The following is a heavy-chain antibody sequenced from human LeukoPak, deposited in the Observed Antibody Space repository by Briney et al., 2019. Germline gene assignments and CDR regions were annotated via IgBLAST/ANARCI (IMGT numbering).Heavy chain of an antibody. J-gene: IGHJ4*02. CDR1: GFTFSSYT. Sequence: PGGSLRLSCAASGFTFSSYTMSLVRQAPGKGLEWVSTITTSDGNTYYADSVKGRFTVSRDNSKNTLYLQMNSLRAEDTAVYYCAKDGGLWVSAHWGDSWGRGTLVTVSS. V-gene: IGHV3-23*01. CDR2: ITTSDGNT. CDR3: AKDGGLWVSAHWGDS. D-gene: IGHD7-27*01.